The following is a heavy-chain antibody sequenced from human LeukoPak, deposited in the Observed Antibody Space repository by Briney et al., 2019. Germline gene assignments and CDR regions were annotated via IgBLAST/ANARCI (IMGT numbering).Heavy chain of an antibody. D-gene: IGHD2-2*01. Sequence: WETLSLTCAVYGGSFSGYYWSWIRQPPGKGLEWIGEINHSGSTNYNPSLKSRVTISVDTSKNQFSLKLSSVTAADTAVYYCARRWMGAYCSSTSCYRQTNAFDIWGQGTMVTVSS. J-gene: IGHJ3*02. CDR3: ARRWMGAYCSSTSCYRQTNAFDI. CDR1: GGSFSGYY. V-gene: IGHV4-34*01. CDR2: INHSGST.